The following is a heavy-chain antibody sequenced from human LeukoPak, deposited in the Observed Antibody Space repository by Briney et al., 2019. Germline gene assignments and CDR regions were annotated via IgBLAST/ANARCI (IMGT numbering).Heavy chain of an antibody. V-gene: IGHV4-38-2*01. Sequence: PSETLSLTCSVSAYSISSGYYWGWIRQPPGKGLEWIGSIYYSGSTYYNPSLKSRVTISVDTSKNQFSLKLSSVTAADTAVYYCARFPPVDSSGYQRVEWGQGTLVTVSS. CDR2: IYYSGST. CDR3: ARFPPVDSSGYQRVE. CDR1: AYSISSGYY. D-gene: IGHD3-22*01. J-gene: IGHJ4*02.